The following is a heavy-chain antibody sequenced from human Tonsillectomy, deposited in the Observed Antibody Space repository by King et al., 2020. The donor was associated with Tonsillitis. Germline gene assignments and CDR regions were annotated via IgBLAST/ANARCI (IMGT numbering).Heavy chain of an antibody. CDR2: FYNRWST. CDR1: GGSISRSNHY. D-gene: IGHD5-18*01. Sequence: QLQESGPGLVKPSETLSLTCTVSGGSISRSNHYWGWIRQPPGKGLEWIASFYNRWSTYYNPSLKSRVTISVDSSKKQFSLKLSSVTGADTAVYYCARRGYAYGNWFDHWGQGTLVTVSS. J-gene: IGHJ5*02. V-gene: IGHV4-39*01. CDR3: ARRGYAYGNWFDH.